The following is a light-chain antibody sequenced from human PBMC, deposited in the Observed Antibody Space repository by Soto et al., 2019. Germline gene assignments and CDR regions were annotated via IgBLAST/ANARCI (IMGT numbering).Light chain of an antibody. CDR1: QDIGNF. V-gene: IGKV1-12*01. Sequence: DIQMTQSPSSLSAFVGDRVTITCRASQDIGNFLAWYQQKPGKVPKLLIYAACTLQSGVPSRFSGSGSGTDFTLTINSLQPEDFATYFCQQGYNFPRAFGQGTKVDIK. CDR3: QQGYNFPRA. CDR2: AAC. J-gene: IGKJ1*01.